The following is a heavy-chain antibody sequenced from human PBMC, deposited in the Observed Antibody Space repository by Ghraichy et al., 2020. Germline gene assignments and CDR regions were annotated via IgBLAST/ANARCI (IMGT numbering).Heavy chain of an antibody. D-gene: IGHD6-6*01. J-gene: IGHJ4*02. Sequence: SETLSLTCAVYGGSFSGYYWSWIRQPPGKGLEWIGEINHSGSTNYNPSLKSRVTISVDTSKNQFSLKLSSVTAADTAVYYCARGRGVDHKPYSSSAVYYFDYWGQGTLVTVSS. CDR3: ARGRGVDHKPYSSSAVYYFDY. CDR2: INHSGST. V-gene: IGHV4-34*01. CDR1: GGSFSGYY.